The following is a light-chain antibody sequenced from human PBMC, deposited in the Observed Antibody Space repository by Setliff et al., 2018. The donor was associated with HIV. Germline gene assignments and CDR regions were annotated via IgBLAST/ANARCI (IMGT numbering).Light chain of an antibody. J-gene: IGLJ1*01. V-gene: IGLV2-14*03. CDR1: SSDVGAYNY. Sequence: QSALTQPASVSGSPGQSITISCTGTSSDVGAYNYVSWYQQYPAKAPKLMIYDVSVRPSGVSTRFSGSKSGNTASLTISGLQAEDEADYYCSSYTSNNARVFGTGTQLTVL. CDR3: SSYTSNNARV. CDR2: DVS.